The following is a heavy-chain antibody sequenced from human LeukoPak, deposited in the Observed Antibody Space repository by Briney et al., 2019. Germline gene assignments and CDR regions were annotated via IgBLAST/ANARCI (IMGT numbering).Heavy chain of an antibody. CDR1: GFTFGKYW. Sequence: GGSLRLSCVASGFTFGKYWMSWVRQAPGKGLEWVANMKGDGSEIYYVDSVKGRFTISRDNAKNSLYLQMNNLRAEDTAIYYCARDLGWLLLDYWGQGTLVTVSS. V-gene: IGHV3-7*03. J-gene: IGHJ4*02. D-gene: IGHD2-15*01. CDR2: MKGDGSEI. CDR3: ARDLGWLLLDY.